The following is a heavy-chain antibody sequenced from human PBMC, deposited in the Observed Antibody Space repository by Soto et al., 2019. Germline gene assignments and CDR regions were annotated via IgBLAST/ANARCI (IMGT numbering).Heavy chain of an antibody. CDR2: ISPYNGNT. D-gene: IGHD2-15*01. V-gene: IGHV1-18*01. CDR3: ARGGLGYCRGGSCPKPWFDP. CDR1: GYTFTSYG. Sequence: QVQLVQSGAEVKKPGASVKVSCKASGYTFTSYGISWVRQAPGQGLEWMGWISPYNGNTNYAQKLQGRVTMTTDTSTSTAYMELRSLRSDDTAVYYCARGGLGYCRGGSCPKPWFDPWGQGTLVTVSS. J-gene: IGHJ5*02.